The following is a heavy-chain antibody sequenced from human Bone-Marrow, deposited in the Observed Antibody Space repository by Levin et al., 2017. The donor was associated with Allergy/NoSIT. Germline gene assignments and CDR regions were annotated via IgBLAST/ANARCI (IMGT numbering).Heavy chain of an antibody. D-gene: IGHD3-3*01. CDR3: AKDFNTVFGGEYYFDF. V-gene: IGHV3-30*18. CDR1: GFTFSSYG. J-gene: IGHJ4*02. Sequence: GGSLRLSCAASGFTFSSYGMHWVRQAPGKGLEWVAAISYAESNKYYADSVKGRFTISRDNSRDTLYLQMNSLRPEDTAVYYCAKDFNTVFGGEYYFDFWGQGTLVTVSS. CDR2: ISYAESNK.